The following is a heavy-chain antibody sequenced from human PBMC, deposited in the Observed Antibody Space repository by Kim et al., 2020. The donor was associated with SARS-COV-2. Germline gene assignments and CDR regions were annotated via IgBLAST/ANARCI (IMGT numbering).Heavy chain of an antibody. J-gene: IGHJ6*02. CDR3: ARYPWSLGYCSGGSCYDAGQYGMDV. D-gene: IGHD2-15*01. Sequence: GESLQISCKGSGYSFTSYWIGWVRQMPGKGLEWMGIIYPGDSDTRYSPSFQGQVTISADKSISTAYLQWSSLKASDTAMYYCARYPWSLGYCSGGSCYDAGQYGMDVWGQGTTVTVSS. CDR1: GYSFTSYW. CDR2: IYPGDSDT. V-gene: IGHV5-51*01.